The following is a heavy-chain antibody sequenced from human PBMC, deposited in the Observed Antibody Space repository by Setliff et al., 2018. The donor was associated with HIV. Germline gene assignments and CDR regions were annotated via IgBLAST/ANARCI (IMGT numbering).Heavy chain of an antibody. J-gene: IGHJ5*02. V-gene: IGHV1-18*01. CDR2: ISAYNGNT. CDR3: ARWPQFLEGDNWFDP. Sequence: GASVKVSCKASGYTFTSYGISWVRQAPGQGLEWMGWISAYNGNTNYAQKLQGRVTMTTDTSTSTAYMELRSLRSDDTAVYYCARWPQFLEGDNWFDPWGQGTLVTVSS. CDR1: GYTFTSYG. D-gene: IGHD3-3*01.